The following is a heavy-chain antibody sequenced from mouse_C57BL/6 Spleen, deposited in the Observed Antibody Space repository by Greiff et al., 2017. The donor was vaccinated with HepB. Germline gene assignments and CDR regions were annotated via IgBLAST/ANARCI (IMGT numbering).Heavy chain of an antibody. V-gene: IGHV1-15*01. CDR1: GYTFTDYE. D-gene: IGHD1-1*01. CDR2: IDPETGGT. CDR3: TRRQWVHYGSSYWYFDV. J-gene: IGHJ1*03. Sequence: QVQLQQSGAELVRPGASVTLSCKASGYTFTDYEMHWVKQTPVHGLEWIGAIDPETGGTAYNQKFKGKAILTADKSSSTAYMELRSLTSEDSAVYYCTRRQWVHYGSSYWYFDVWGTGTTVTVSS.